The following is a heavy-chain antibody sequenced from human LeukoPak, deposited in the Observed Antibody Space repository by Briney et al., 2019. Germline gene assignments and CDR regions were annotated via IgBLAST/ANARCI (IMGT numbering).Heavy chain of an antibody. V-gene: IGHV1-69*01. CDR3: ARLPEPGARYYYGMDV. Sequence: SVKVSCKASGGTFSSYAISWVRQAPGQGLEWMGGIIPIFGTANYAQKFQGRVTITADESTSTAYMELSSLRSEDTAVYYCARLPEPGARYYYGMDVWGQGTTVTISS. CDR1: GGTFSSYA. D-gene: IGHD1-14*01. CDR2: IIPIFGTA. J-gene: IGHJ6*02.